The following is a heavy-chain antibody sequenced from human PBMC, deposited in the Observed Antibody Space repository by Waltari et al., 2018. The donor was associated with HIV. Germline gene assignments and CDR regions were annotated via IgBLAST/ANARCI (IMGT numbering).Heavy chain of an antibody. Sequence: QVQLQELGPGLVKPSETLSLTCTVSAGSISTYYWSWIRQVAGKGLEWIGRVYASGSTNYNPSLKSRVTMSVDTSKNQFSLKLSSVTAADTAVYYCARVYCSSTSCLFDYWGQGALVTVSS. CDR2: VYASGST. V-gene: IGHV4-4*07. J-gene: IGHJ4*02. D-gene: IGHD2-2*01. CDR3: ARVYCSSTSCLFDY. CDR1: AGSISTYY.